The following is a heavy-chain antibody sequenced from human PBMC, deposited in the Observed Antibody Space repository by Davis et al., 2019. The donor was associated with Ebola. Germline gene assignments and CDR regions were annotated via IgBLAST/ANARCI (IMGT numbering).Heavy chain of an antibody. Sequence: PGGSLRLSCAASGLTFSSFAMSWVRQAPGKGLEWVSSISSSGISTYYADSVKGRFTISRDNSKNTLYLQMNSLRFEDTAVYYCTTLDILTAYVPYAMDVWGQGTTVTVS. D-gene: IGHD3-9*01. CDR2: ISSSGIST. V-gene: IGHV3-23*01. J-gene: IGHJ6*02. CDR1: GLTFSSFA. CDR3: TTLDILTAYVPYAMDV.